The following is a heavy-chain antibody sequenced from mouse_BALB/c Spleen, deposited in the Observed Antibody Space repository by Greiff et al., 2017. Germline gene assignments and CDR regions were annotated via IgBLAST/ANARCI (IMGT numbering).Heavy chain of an antibody. J-gene: IGHJ4*01. D-gene: IGHD2-1*01. CDR3: ARSYGNYYAMDY. CDR1: GFTFSSFG. Sequence: EVKLVESGGGLVQPGGSRKLSCAASGFTFSSFGMHWVRQAPEKGLEWVAYISSGSSTIYYADTVKGRFTISRDNPKNTLFLQMTSLRSEDTAMYYCARSYGNYYAMDYWGQGTSVTVSS. CDR2: ISSGSSTI. V-gene: IGHV5-17*02.